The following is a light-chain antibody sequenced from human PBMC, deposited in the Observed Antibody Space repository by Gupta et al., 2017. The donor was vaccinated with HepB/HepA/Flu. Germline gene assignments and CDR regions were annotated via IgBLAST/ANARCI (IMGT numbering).Light chain of an antibody. CDR1: QSINRY. J-gene: IGKJ5*01. Sequence: EIVLTQSLATLSLFPGERATLSCRASQSINRYLAWYQQKPGQAPRLFIYDASNRATGIPARFSGSGSETDFTLTISSLEPEDFAFYYCQQRRSWPITFGQGTRLEIK. CDR3: QQRRSWPIT. CDR2: DAS. V-gene: IGKV3-11*01.